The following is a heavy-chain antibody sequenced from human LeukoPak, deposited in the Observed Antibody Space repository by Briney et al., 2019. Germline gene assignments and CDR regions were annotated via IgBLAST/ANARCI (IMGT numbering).Heavy chain of an antibody. CDR2: IYYSGST. Sequence: SETLSLTCAVYGGSFSGYYWSWIRQPPGKGLEWIGYIYYSGSTNYNPSLKSRVTISVDTSKNQFSLKLSSVTAADTAVYYCAREHYGSGSYYKIWGQGTLVTVSS. V-gene: IGHV4-59*01. J-gene: IGHJ4*02. CDR1: GGSFSGYY. D-gene: IGHD3-10*01. CDR3: AREHYGSGSYYKI.